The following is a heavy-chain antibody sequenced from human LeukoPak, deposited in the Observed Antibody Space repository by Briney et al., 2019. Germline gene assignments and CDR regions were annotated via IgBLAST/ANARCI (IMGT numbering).Heavy chain of an antibody. Sequence: PSETLSLTCTVSGGSISSYYWSWIRQPPGKGLEWIGYIYYSGSTNYNPSLKSRVTISVDTSKNQFSLKLSSVTAADTAVYYCARSYYDSSGSYGDYWGQGTLVTVSS. J-gene: IGHJ4*02. CDR3: ARSYYDSSGSYGDY. D-gene: IGHD3-22*01. CDR2: IYYSGST. CDR1: GGSISSYY. V-gene: IGHV4-59*01.